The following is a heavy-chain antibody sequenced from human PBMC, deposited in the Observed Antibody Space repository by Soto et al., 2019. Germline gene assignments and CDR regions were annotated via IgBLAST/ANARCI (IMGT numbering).Heavy chain of an antibody. CDR2: IIPIFGTA. CDR3: ARGDDIDYGDYVFSY. D-gene: IGHD4-17*01. Sequence: QVQLVQSGAEVKKPGSSMKVSCKASRGTFSSYAISWVRQAPGQGLEWMGGIIPIFGTANYAQKFQGRVTITADESTSTAYMELSSLRSEDTVVYYCARGDDIDYGDYVFSYWGQGTLVTVSS. J-gene: IGHJ4*02. V-gene: IGHV1-69*12. CDR1: RGTFSSYA.